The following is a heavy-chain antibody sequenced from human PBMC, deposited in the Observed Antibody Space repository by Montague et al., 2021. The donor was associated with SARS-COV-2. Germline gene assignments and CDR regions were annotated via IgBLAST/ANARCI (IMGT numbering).Heavy chain of an antibody. CDR2: INHSGST. J-gene: IGHJ4*02. Sequence: SETLSLTCAVYGGSFSGYYWSWIRQPPGKGLEWIGEINHSGSTNHNPSLKSRVTISVDTFKNQFSLKLSSVTAADTAVYYCARGYQLRFLEWSSRQSTFDYWGQGTLVTVSS. V-gene: IGHV4-34*01. CDR1: GGSFSGYY. D-gene: IGHD3-3*01. CDR3: ARGYQLRFLEWSSRQSTFDY.